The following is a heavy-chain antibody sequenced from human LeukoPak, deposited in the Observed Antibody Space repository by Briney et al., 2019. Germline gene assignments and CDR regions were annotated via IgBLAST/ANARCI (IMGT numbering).Heavy chain of an antibody. CDR3: ARGGGYDFWSGYVSGMDV. J-gene: IGHJ6*02. CDR2: INPNSGGT. D-gene: IGHD3-3*01. Sequence: ASVKVSCKASGYTFTGYYMHWVRQAPGQGLEWMGWINPNSGGTNYAQKFQGRVTMTRDTSISTAYMELSRLRSDDTAVYYCARGGGYDFWSGYVSGMDVWGQGTTVTVSS. CDR1: GYTFTGYY. V-gene: IGHV1-2*02.